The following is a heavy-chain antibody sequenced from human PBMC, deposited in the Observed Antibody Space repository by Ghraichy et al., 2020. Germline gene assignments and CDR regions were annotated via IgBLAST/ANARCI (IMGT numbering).Heavy chain of an antibody. CDR1: GFTFSSYA. CDR3: ARGNSYGKERLSTYYFDY. D-gene: IGHD5-18*01. CDR2: ISYDGSNK. Sequence: GSLRLSCAASGFTFSSYAMHWVRQAPGKGLEWVAVISYDGSNKYYADSVKGRFTISRDNSKNTLYLQMNSLRAEDTAVYYCARGNSYGKERLSTYYFDYWGQGTLVTVSS. V-gene: IGHV3-30-3*01. J-gene: IGHJ4*02.